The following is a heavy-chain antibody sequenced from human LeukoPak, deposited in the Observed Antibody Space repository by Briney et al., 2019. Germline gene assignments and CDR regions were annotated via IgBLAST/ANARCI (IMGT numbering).Heavy chain of an antibody. CDR2: IWYDGSNK. J-gene: IGHJ6*03. CDR3: AKVAAAGTDYYYYYMDV. D-gene: IGHD6-13*01. Sequence: GRSLRLSCAASGFTFSSYGMHWVRQAPGKGLEWVAVIWYDGSNKYYADSVKGRFTISRDNSKNTLYLQMNSLRAEDTAVYYCAKVAAAGTDYYYYYMDVWGKGTTVTVSS. CDR1: GFTFSSYG. V-gene: IGHV3-33*06.